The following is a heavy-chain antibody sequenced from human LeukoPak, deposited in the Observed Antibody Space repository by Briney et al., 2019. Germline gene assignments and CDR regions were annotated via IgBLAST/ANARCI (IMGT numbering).Heavy chain of an antibody. CDR2: IKTKTDGGTT. V-gene: IGHV3-15*01. CDR1: GFTFDDYA. Sequence: GGSLRLSCAASGFTFDDYAMHWVRQAPGKGLEWVGRIKTKTDGGTTDYAAPVKGRFSISRDDSKNTLYLQMNSLKTEDTAMYYCVTDLRYDNWGQGTLVTVSS. D-gene: IGHD3-9*01. J-gene: IGHJ4*02. CDR3: VTDLRYDN.